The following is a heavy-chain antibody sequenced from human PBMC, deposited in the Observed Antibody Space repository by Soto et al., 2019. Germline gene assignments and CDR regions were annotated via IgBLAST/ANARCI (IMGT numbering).Heavy chain of an antibody. V-gene: IGHV4-31*03. Sequence: QVQLQESGPGLVKPSQTLSVTCTVSGGSLSSDNFFWSWVRQHPETGLEWVGYIYHTGAAYYHPSLKSRLTISLDTSKHRFSLSIISVTAADTAVYYCAREVISPATSDAFDIWGQGTMVTVSS. J-gene: IGHJ3*02. CDR1: GGSLSSDNFF. D-gene: IGHD1-26*01. CDR2: IYHTGAA. CDR3: AREVISPATSDAFDI.